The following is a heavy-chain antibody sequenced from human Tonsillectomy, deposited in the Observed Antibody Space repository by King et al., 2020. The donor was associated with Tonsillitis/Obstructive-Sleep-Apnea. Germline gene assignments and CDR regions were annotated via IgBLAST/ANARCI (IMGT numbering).Heavy chain of an antibody. CDR3: ARDRGVTTFFDF. V-gene: IGHV1-46*01. CDR1: GYTFTNYY. D-gene: IGHD2-21*02. J-gene: IGHJ4*02. Sequence: QLVQSGAEVKKPGASVKVSCKASGYTFTNYYMHWVRQAPGQGLEWMGIINPSGGSTSYAQKFQGRVTMTRDTSTSTVYMELGSLRSEDTAVYYCARDRGVTTFFDFWGQGTLVTVSS. CDR2: INPSGGST.